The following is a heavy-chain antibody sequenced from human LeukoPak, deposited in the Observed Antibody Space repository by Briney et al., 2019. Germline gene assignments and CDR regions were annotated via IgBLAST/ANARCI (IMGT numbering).Heavy chain of an antibody. CDR2: IYSDNT. CDR1: VFTVISNS. J-gene: IGHJ4*02. CDR3: ARRAGAYSHPYDY. Sequence: PGGSLRLSCTVSVFTVISNSMSWVRQAPGKGLECVSFIYSDNTHYSDSVKGRFTISRDNSKNTLYLQMNSLRAEDTAVYYCARRAGAYSHPYDYWGQGTLVTVSS. V-gene: IGHV3-53*01. D-gene: IGHD4/OR15-4a*01.